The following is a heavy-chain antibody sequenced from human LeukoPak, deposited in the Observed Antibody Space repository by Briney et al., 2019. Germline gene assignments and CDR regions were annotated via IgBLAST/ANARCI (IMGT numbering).Heavy chain of an antibody. V-gene: IGHV3-48*03. J-gene: IGHJ4*02. Sequence: PGGSLRLSCAASGFTLSSYEMNWVRQAPGKGLEWVSYISISGRTIKYAESVKGRFTISRDNAKNSLYLQMSSLRGEDTAVYYCARRKGDYHPFDYWGQETLVTVSS. D-gene: IGHD4-17*01. CDR3: ARRKGDYHPFDY. CDR2: ISISGRTI. CDR1: GFTLSSYE.